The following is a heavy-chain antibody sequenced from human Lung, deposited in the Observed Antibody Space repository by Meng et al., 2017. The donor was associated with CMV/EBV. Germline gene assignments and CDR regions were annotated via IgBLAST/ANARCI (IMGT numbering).Heavy chain of an antibody. CDR1: GFTVTDNY. D-gene: IGHD6-6*01. CDR2: IYSADRA. Sequence: GGSLRLXCAASGFTVTDNYMIWVRQAPGKGLEWVSVIYSADRAYYAASVRGRFTISRDISKNTVYLQMLNLRAEDAAMYYCARPLAIRPMLGYYYGVDVWGQGTTVXVSS. V-gene: IGHV3-53*01. CDR3: ARPLAIRPMLGYYYGVDV. J-gene: IGHJ6*02.